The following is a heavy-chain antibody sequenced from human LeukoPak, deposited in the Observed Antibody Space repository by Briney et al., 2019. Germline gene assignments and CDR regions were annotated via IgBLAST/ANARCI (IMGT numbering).Heavy chain of an antibody. Sequence: SGGSLRLSCAASGFTFSSYTMHWVCQAPGRGLEWVAVISYDGSNKYYADSVKVRFTISRDNSKNTLYLQMNSLRAEDTAVYYCAKAKHLGYCSGGSCYYFDYWGQGTLVTVSS. D-gene: IGHD2-15*01. CDR1: GFTFSSYT. CDR2: ISYDGSNK. V-gene: IGHV3-30*18. J-gene: IGHJ4*02. CDR3: AKAKHLGYCSGGSCYYFDY.